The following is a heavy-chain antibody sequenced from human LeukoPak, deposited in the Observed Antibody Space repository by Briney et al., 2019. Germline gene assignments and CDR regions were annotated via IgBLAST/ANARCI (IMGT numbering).Heavy chain of an antibody. V-gene: IGHV4-34*01. CDR3: ARVSCSSTSCYRYFDL. D-gene: IGHD2-2*01. CDR1: GGSFSGYY. CDR2: INHSGST. J-gene: IGHJ2*01. Sequence: SETLSLTCAVYGGSFSGYYWSWIRQPPGKGLEWIGEINHSGSTNYNPSLKSRVTISVDTSKNQFSLKLSSVTAADTAVYYCARVSCSSTSCYRYFDLWGRGTLVTVSS.